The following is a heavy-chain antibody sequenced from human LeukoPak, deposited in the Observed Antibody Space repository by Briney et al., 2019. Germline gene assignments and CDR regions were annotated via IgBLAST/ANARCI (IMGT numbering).Heavy chain of an antibody. J-gene: IGHJ3*02. CDR3: ARQIRRDRRRGAFDI. Sequence: SETLSLTCTVSGVSISSYYWSWIRQPPGKGLEWIAYVYYSGVTSYNPSLKSRVAISIDTSKNQFSLNLSSVTAADTAVYYCARQIRRDRRRGAFDIWGQGTMVTVSS. V-gene: IGHV4-59*08. CDR2: VYYSGVT. D-gene: IGHD1-1*01. CDR1: GVSISSYY.